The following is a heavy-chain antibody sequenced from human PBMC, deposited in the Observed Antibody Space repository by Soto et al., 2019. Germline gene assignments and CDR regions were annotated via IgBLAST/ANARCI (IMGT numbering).Heavy chain of an antibody. Sequence: QVQLVQSGAEVKKPGSPVRVSCTASGDTFNFYTISWVRQVPGQGPEWMGRIIPMLGMSNYAKKFQGRVTIMADKSTSTVYMNLSGLTSEDTAVYYCATNYGSGSTHFDYWGQGTLVTVSS. J-gene: IGHJ4*02. D-gene: IGHD3-10*01. CDR2: IIPMLGMS. CDR1: GDTFNFYT. V-gene: IGHV1-69*02. CDR3: ATNYGSGSTHFDY.